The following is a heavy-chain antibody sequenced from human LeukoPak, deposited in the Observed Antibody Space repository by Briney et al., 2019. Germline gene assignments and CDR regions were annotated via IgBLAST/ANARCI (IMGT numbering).Heavy chain of an antibody. CDR2: IYYSGST. V-gene: IGHV4-59*01. CDR1: GGSISGYY. Sequence: SETLSLTCTVSGGSISGYYWSWIRQPPGKGLEWIGRIYYSGSTNYNPSLRSRVTISVDTSKNQFSLKLNSVTAADTAVYYCARVYPATNTALDYWGQGTLVTVSS. CDR3: ARVYPATNTALDY. J-gene: IGHJ4*02. D-gene: IGHD3-16*02.